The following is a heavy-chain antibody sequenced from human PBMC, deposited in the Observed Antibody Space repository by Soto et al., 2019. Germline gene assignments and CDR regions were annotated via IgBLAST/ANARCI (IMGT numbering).Heavy chain of an antibody. Sequence: EVQLVESGGGLVKPGGSLRLSCAASGFTFSSYSMNWVRQAPGKGLEWVSSISSSSSYIYYADSVKGRITISRDNAKKSLYLQMNSLRAEDTAVYYCARDLDGDYANYWGQGTLVTVSS. D-gene: IGHD4-17*01. J-gene: IGHJ4*02. CDR2: ISSSSSYI. V-gene: IGHV3-21*01. CDR3: ARDLDGDYANY. CDR1: GFTFSSYS.